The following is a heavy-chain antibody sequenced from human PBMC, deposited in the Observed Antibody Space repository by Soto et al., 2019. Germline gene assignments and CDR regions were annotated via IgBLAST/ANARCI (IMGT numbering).Heavy chain of an antibody. J-gene: IGHJ6*02. CDR3: AKDLSIRYYDFWSGPLGMDV. D-gene: IGHD3-3*01. CDR1: GFTFSSYG. CDR2: ISYDGSNK. V-gene: IGHV3-30*18. Sequence: HLGGSLRLSCAASGFTFSSYGMHWVRQAPGKGLEWVAVISYDGSNKYYADSVKGRFTISRDNSKNTLYLQMNSLRAEDTAVYYCAKDLSIRYYDFWSGPLGMDVWGQGTTVTVSS.